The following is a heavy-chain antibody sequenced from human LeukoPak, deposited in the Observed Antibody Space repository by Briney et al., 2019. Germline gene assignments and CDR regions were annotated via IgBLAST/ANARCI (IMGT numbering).Heavy chain of an antibody. CDR3: AKANWVSNADAVI. Sequence: SGGSLRLSRAASGFTFSNYAMSWVRQAPAGALEWVSSLRGNGETFYADSVKGRFTLSRDDSRNTVYLQLNNLRVEDTAVYYCAKANWVSNADAVIWGQGTLVTVSS. CDR2: LRGNGET. J-gene: IGHJ4*02. V-gene: IGHV3-23*01. D-gene: IGHD1-1*01. CDR1: GFTFSNYA.